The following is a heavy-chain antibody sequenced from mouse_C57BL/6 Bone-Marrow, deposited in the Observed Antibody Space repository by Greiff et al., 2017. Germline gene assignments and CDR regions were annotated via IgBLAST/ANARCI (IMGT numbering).Heavy chain of an antibody. V-gene: IGHV1-64*01. CDR1: GYTFTDYE. D-gene: IGHD1-1*01. Sequence: QVQLQQSGAELVRPGASVTLSCKASGYTFTDYEMHWVKQRPGQGLEWIGMIHPNSGSTNYNEKFKSKATLTVDKSSSTAYMQLSSLTSEDSAVXYCARATTVVGRFAYWGQGTLVTVSA. CDR3: ARATTVVGRFAY. J-gene: IGHJ3*01. CDR2: IHPNSGST.